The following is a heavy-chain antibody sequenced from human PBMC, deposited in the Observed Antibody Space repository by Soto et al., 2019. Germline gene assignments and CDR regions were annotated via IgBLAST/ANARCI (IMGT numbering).Heavy chain of an antibody. CDR2: ISYDGSNK. J-gene: IGHJ5*02. V-gene: IGHV3-30-3*01. Sequence: QVQLVESGGGVVQPGRSLRLSCAASGFTFSSYAMHWVRQAPGKGLEWVAVISYDGSNKYYADSVKGRFTISRDNSKNTLYLQMNSLRAKDTAVYYCARTPAAQTWGQGTLVTVSS. CDR1: GFTFSSYA. CDR3: ARTPAAQT. D-gene: IGHD6-25*01.